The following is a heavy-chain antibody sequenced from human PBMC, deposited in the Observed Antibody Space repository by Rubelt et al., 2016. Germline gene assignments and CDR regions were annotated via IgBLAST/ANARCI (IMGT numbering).Heavy chain of an antibody. V-gene: IGHV3-30*04. D-gene: IGHD6-19*01. J-gene: IGHJ6*02. Sequence: VQLVESGGGLVKPGESLRLSCAASGFTFSSYAMHWVRQAPGKGLEWVAVISYDGSNKYYADSVKGRFTISRDNSKNTVYLQMNSLRAEDTAVYYYAKDSRSSGWYAGMDVWGQGTTVTVSS. CDR1: GFTFSSYA. CDR2: ISYDGSNK. CDR3: AKDSRSSGWYAGMDV.